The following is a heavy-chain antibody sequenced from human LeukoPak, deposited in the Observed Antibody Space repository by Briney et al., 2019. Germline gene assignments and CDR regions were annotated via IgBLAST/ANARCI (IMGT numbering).Heavy chain of an antibody. CDR2: IYTSGST. CDR1: GGSISIGSYY. D-gene: IGHD3-10*01. CDR3: ARRVLLWFGEFLGWFDP. J-gene: IGHJ5*02. Sequence: SQTLSLTCTVSGGSISIGSYYWSWIRQPAGEGLEWIGRIYTSGSTNYNPSLKSRVTISVDTSKNQFSLKLSSVTAADTAVYYCARRVLLWFGEFLGWFDPWGQGTLVTVSS. V-gene: IGHV4-61*02.